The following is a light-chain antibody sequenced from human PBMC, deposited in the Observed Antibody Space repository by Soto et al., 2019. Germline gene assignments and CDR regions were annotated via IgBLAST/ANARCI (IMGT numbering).Light chain of an antibody. CDR2: GAS. CDR3: QQYDNWPLT. Sequence: EIVMTQSPATLPVFPGERATLSCRASQSVSSNLAWYQQKPGQAPRFLIYGASTRATGIPARFSGSGSGTEFTLTISSLQSEDFAVYYCQQYDNWPLTFGGGTKV. CDR1: QSVSSN. J-gene: IGKJ4*01. V-gene: IGKV3-15*01.